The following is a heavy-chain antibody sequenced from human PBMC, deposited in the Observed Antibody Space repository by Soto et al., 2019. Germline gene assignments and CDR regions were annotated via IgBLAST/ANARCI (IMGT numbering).Heavy chain of an antibody. CDR3: XXXXGXXXXWXYFFDY. Sequence: QVQLVQSGAEVKKPGASVKVSCKASGYTFTSYGISWVRQAPGQGLEWMGWISAYNGNTDYAQNLQGRVTMTTDTSTSTAYMELRSLRSDDTAVFXCXXXXGXXXXWXYFFDYWGQGTLVTVSS. CDR1: GYTFTSYG. CDR2: ISAYNGNT. J-gene: IGHJ4*02. V-gene: IGHV1-18*01.